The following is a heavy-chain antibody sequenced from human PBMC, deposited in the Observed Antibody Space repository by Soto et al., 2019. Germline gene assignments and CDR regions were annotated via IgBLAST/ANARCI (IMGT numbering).Heavy chain of an antibody. CDR1: GFTVSSNY. D-gene: IGHD5-18*01. CDR3: ARDSGPDTAMAGFDYYYGMDV. Sequence: EVQLVESGGGLVQPGGSLRLSCAASGFTVSSNYMSWVRQAPGKGLEWVSVIYSGGSTYYADSVKGRFTISRDKSKNTLYLQMNSLRAEDTAVYYCARDSGPDTAMAGFDYYYGMDVWCQGTTVTVSS. V-gene: IGHV3-66*01. CDR2: IYSGGST. J-gene: IGHJ6*02.